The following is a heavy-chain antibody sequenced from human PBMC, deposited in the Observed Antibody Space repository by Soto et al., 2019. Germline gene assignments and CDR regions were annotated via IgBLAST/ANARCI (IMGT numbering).Heavy chain of an antibody. CDR3: ARSMVRGVIILRKYYYYGMDV. CDR2: IKQDGSEK. CDR1: GFTFSSYW. V-gene: IGHV3-7*05. J-gene: IGHJ6*02. Sequence: GSLRLSCAASGFTFSSYWMSWVRQAPGKGLEWVANIKQDGSEKYYVDSVKGRFTISRDNAKNSLYLQMNSLRAEDTAVYYCARSMVRGVIILRKYYYYGMDVWGQGTTVTVSS. D-gene: IGHD3-10*01.